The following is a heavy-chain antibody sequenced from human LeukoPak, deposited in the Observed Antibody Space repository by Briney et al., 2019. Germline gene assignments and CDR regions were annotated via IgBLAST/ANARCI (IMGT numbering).Heavy chain of an antibody. D-gene: IGHD2-15*01. CDR3: ARHVESCCSGGSCYRSFDN. CDR1: GGSISNYY. CDR2: IHYSGST. Sequence: SETLSLTCTVSGGSISNYYWSWIRQSPGKGLDWIGHIHYSGSTNYNPSLKSRAAISVDTFKNQCDLDLRSVTAANKALNFYARHVESCCSGGSCYRSFDNWGQGTLVTVSS. V-gene: IGHV4-59*08. J-gene: IGHJ4*02.